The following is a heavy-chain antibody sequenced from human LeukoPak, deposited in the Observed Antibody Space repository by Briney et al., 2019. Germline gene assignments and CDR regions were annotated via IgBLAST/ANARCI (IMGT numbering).Heavy chain of an antibody. J-gene: IGHJ4*02. CDR3: ARDGSGSSYPDF. Sequence: PSETLSLTCTVSGDSITNYYWSWIRQPPGKGLEWIGYIYYSGSTNCNPSLKSRVTISLDTSKNQFSLKLSSVTAADTAVYYCARDGSGSSYPDFWGQGTLVTVSS. V-gene: IGHV4-59*01. CDR1: GDSITNYY. CDR2: IYYSGST. D-gene: IGHD3-10*01.